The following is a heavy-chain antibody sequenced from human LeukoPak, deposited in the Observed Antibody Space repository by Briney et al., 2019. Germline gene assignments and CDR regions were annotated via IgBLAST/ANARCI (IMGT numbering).Heavy chain of an antibody. V-gene: IGHV4-4*02. J-gene: IGHJ5*02. CDR2: IYHSGST. Sequence: NPSETLSLTCAVSGGSISSSNWWSWVRQPPGKGLEWIGEIYHSGSTNYNPSLKSRVTISVDKSKNQFSLKLSSVTAADTAVYYCARGMVRGVPIRWFDPWGQGTLVTVSS. CDR1: GGSISSSNW. D-gene: IGHD3-10*01. CDR3: ARGMVRGVPIRWFDP.